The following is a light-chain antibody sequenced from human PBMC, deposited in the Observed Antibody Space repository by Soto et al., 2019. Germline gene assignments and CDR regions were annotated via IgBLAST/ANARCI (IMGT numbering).Light chain of an antibody. Sequence: EIVMTQSPATLSVSPGDRATLSCRASQNIDTSYLAWYQQKPGQAPRLLIYGASIRVTGIPDRFSGSGSGTDFTLTISRLEPEDFAVSFCQQYLSSPRTFGQGTKVDIK. V-gene: IGKV3-20*01. CDR3: QQYLSSPRT. CDR1: QNIDTSY. J-gene: IGKJ1*01. CDR2: GAS.